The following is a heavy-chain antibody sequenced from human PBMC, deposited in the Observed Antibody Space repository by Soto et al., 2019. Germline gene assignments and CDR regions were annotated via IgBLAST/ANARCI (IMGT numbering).Heavy chain of an antibody. CDR2: ISSSSSYI. CDR1: GFTFSSYS. V-gene: IGHV3-21*01. D-gene: IGHD6-19*01. Sequence: EVQLVESGGGLVKPGGSLRLSCAASGFTFSSYSMNWVRQAPGKGLEWVSSISSSSSYIYYADSVKGRFTISRDNAKNSLYLQMNSLRAEDTAVYYCARVRQWLALGAFDIWGQGTMVTVPS. J-gene: IGHJ3*02. CDR3: ARVRQWLALGAFDI.